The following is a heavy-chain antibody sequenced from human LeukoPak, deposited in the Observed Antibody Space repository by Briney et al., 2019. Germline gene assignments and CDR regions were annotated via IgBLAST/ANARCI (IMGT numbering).Heavy chain of an antibody. CDR3: ATWKGGYYFDF. CDR2: ISDGGST. V-gene: IGHV4-38-2*02. Sequence: SETLSLTCTVSNFPISSNYFWVWIRPCPGKEVQWIGSISDGGSTYYSASLKRRLTISADMSKHELSLNLASVTAADTAVYYCATWKGGYYFDFWGQGTLVTVSS. J-gene: IGHJ4*02. CDR1: NFPISSNYF. D-gene: IGHD1-1*01.